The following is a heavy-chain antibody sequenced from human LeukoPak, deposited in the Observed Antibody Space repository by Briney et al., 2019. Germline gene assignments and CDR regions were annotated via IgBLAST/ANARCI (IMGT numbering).Heavy chain of an antibody. CDR3: ARRPMIVVVTKYNWFDP. V-gene: IGHV4-39*07. CDR2: IYYSGST. CDR1: GGSISSSSYY. D-gene: IGHD3-22*01. J-gene: IGHJ5*02. Sequence: SETLSLTCTVSGGSISSSSYYWGWIRQPPGKGLEWIGSIYYSGSTNYNPSLKSRVTISVDTSKNQFSLKLSSVTAADTAVYYCARRPMIVVVTKYNWFDPWGQGTLVTVSS.